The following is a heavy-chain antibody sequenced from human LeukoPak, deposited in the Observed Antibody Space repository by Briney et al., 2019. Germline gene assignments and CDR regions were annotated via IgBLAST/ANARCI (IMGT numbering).Heavy chain of an antibody. V-gene: IGHV3-23*01. CDR2: ISGSGGST. CDR3: ARAPDIVSFDY. CDR1: GFTFSSYA. D-gene: IGHD1-14*01. J-gene: IGHJ4*02. Sequence: GGSLRLSCAASGFTFSSYAMSWVRQAPGKGLEWVSAISGSGGSTYYADSVKGRFTISRDNAKNSLYLQTNSLRAEDTALYYCARAPDIVSFDYWGQGTLVTVSS.